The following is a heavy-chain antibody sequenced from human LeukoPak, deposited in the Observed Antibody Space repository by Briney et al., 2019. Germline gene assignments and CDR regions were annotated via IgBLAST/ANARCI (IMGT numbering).Heavy chain of an antibody. CDR2: IKSKTDGGTT. Sequence: GGSLRLSCAASGFTFSSYAMSWVRQAPGKGLEWVGRIKSKTDGGTTDYAAPVKGRFTISRDDSKNTLYLQMNSLKTEDTAVYYCTTDRLLNVITMIVVVIDDAFDIWGQGTMVTVSS. CDR3: TTDRLLNVITMIVVVIDDAFDI. D-gene: IGHD3-22*01. CDR1: GFTFSSYA. J-gene: IGHJ3*02. V-gene: IGHV3-15*01.